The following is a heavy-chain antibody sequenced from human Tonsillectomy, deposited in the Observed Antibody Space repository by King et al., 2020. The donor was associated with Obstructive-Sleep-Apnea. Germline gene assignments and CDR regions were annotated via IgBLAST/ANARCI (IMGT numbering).Heavy chain of an antibody. J-gene: IGHJ4*02. CDR1: GYSISSGYY. CDR3: ARVGWELLWYFDY. CDR2: IYYSGNT. V-gene: IGHV4-38-2*02. Sequence: QLQESGPGLVKPSETLSLTCTVSGYSISSGYYWGWIRQPPGKGLEWIGSIYYSGNTYSNPSLKSRVTISLDTSTNQFSLRLSSVTAADTAVYYCARVGWELLWYFDYWGQGTLVTVSS. D-gene: IGHD1-26*01.